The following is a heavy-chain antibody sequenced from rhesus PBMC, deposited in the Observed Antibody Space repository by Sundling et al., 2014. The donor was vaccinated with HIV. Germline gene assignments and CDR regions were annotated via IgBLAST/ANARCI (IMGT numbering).Heavy chain of an antibody. CDR1: GITFSNYY. Sequence: EVQLVESGGGLVQPGGSLRLSCAASGITFSNYYMYWVRQAPGKGLEWVGFIRSKAYGGTVEYAASVKGRFSISRDDSKSIAYLQMNSLKTEDTAVYYCTESDGNSPSDFWGQGVLVTVSS. CDR3: TESDGNSPSDF. J-gene: IGHJ4*01. CDR2: IRSKAYGGTV. D-gene: IGHD4-29*01. V-gene: IGHV3-184*01.